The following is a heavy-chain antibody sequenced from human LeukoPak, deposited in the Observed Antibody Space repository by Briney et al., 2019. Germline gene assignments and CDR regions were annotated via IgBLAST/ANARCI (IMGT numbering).Heavy chain of an antibody. CDR1: GFTFSSYS. D-gene: IGHD6-19*01. CDR2: ISSSSSYI. Sequence: KPGGSLRLSCAASGFTFSSYSMNWVRQAPGKGLEWVSSISSSSSYIYYADSVKGRFTISRDNAKNSLYLQMNSLRAEDTAVYYCAKERSLEIAVAGTIFDYWGQGTLVTVSS. V-gene: IGHV3-21*01. CDR3: AKERSLEIAVAGTIFDY. J-gene: IGHJ4*02.